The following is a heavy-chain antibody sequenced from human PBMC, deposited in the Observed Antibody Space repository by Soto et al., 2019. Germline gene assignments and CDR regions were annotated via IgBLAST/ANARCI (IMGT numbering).Heavy chain of an antibody. J-gene: IGHJ4*02. CDR1: GVTVSSYW. D-gene: IGHD3-10*01. CDR2: INSDGRST. Sequence: QPCWSLRLCCAACGVTVSSYWMHWVRQAPGKGLVWVSRINSDGRSTNYADSVKGRFTISRDNDKDTLYLQMNSLRGDDTAVYYSARGASGNYYQDSWSQGTLVTVSS. CDR3: ARGASGNYYQDS. V-gene: IGHV3-74*01.